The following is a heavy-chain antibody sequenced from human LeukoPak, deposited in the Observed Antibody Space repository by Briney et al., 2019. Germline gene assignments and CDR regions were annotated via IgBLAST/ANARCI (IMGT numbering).Heavy chain of an antibody. Sequence: SETLSLTCAVYGGSFSGYYWSWIRQPPGKGLEWIGEINHSGSTNYNPSLKSRVTISVDTSKNQFSLKLSSVTAADTAVYYCASQPGYYDSSGLASNWLDPWGQGTLVTVSS. CDR3: ASQPGYYDSSGLASNWLDP. J-gene: IGHJ5*02. D-gene: IGHD3-22*01. V-gene: IGHV4-34*01. CDR1: GGSFSGYY. CDR2: INHSGST.